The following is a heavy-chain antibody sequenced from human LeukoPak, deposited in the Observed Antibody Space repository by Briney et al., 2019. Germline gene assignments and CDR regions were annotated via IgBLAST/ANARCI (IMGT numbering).Heavy chain of an antibody. CDR1: GGTFSSYA. CDR2: IIPIVGTA. CDR3: ARGPAALTGVWFDP. V-gene: IGHV1-69*05. Sequence: GSSVKVSCKASGGTFSSYAISRVRQAPGQEVEWMGGIIPIVGTADNARKFEGRVTITTDESRSTAYMELSSLRSEDTAVYFCARGPAALTGVWFDPWGQGTLVTVSS. J-gene: IGHJ5*02. D-gene: IGHD2-2*01.